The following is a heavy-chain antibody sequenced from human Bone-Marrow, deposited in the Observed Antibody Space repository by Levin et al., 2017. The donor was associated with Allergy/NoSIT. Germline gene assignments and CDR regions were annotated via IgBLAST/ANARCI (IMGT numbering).Heavy chain of an antibody. Sequence: GGSLRLSCAASGFTFSSYSMNWVRQAPGKGLEWVSSISSSSSYIYYADSVKGRFTISRDNAKNSLYLQMNSLRAEDTAVYYCARESSGWSRGLYYYYGMDGWGQGTTVTVSS. CDR1: GFTFSSYS. D-gene: IGHD6-19*01. CDR2: ISSSSSYI. V-gene: IGHV3-21*01. CDR3: ARESSGWSRGLYYYYGMDG. J-gene: IGHJ6*02.